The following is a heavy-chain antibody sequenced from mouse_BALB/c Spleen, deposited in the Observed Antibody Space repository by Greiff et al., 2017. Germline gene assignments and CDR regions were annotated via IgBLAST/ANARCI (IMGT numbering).Heavy chain of an antibody. CDR3: ARGDYDSY. J-gene: IGHJ3*01. CDR1: GYAFSSYW. V-gene: IGHV1-80*01. Sequence: LQESGAELVRPGSSVKISCKASGYAFSSYWMNWVKQRPGQGLEWIGQIYPGDGDTNYNGKFKGKATLTADKSSSTAYMQLSSLTSEDSAVYFCARGDYDSYWGQGTLVTVSA. D-gene: IGHD2-4*01. CDR2: IYPGDGDT.